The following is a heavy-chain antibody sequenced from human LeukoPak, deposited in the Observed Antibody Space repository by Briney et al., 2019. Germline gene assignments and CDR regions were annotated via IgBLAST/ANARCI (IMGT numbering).Heavy chain of an antibody. D-gene: IGHD2-8*01. CDR2: IYYSGST. Sequence: PSKTLSLTCTVSGGSISSGGYYWSWIRQHPGKGLEWIGYIYYSGSTYYNPSLKSQVTISVDTSKNQFSLKLSSVTAADTAVYYCARDNDSYTFDYWGQGTLVTVSS. CDR1: GGSISSGGYY. J-gene: IGHJ4*02. CDR3: ARDNDSYTFDY. V-gene: IGHV4-31*01.